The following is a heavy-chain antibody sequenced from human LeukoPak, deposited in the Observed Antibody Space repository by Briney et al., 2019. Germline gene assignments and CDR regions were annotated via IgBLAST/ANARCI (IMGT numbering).Heavy chain of an antibody. CDR1: GGTFSSYA. J-gene: IGHJ3*02. CDR2: IIPIFGTA. D-gene: IGHD3-22*01. CDR3: ARDLRQYYYDSSGPDAFDI. Sequence: ASVKVSCKASGGTFSSYAISWVRQAPGQGLEWMGGIIPIFGTANYAQKFQGRVTITADKSTSTAYMELSSLRSEDTAVYYCARDLRQYYYDSSGPDAFDIWGQGTMVTVSS. V-gene: IGHV1-69*06.